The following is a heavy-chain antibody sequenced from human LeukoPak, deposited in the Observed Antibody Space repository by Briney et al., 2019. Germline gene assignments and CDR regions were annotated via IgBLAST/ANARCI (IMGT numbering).Heavy chain of an antibody. CDR2: IYYSGST. Sequence: SETLSLTCTVSGGSISSSDYYWGWIRQPPGTGLEWIGTIYYSGSTYYNPSLKSRVTISLDTSRNQFSLKLNSVTAADTAVYYCARSDSSSSLVLGSYYGMDAWGQGTTVTVSS. J-gene: IGHJ6*02. V-gene: IGHV4-39*01. CDR1: GGSISSSDYY. D-gene: IGHD6-6*01. CDR3: ARSDSSSSLVLGSYYGMDA.